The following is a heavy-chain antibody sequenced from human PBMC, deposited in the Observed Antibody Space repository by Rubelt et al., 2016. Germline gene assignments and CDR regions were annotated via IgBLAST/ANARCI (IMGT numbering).Heavy chain of an antibody. J-gene: IGHJ6*02. V-gene: IGHV1-24*01. Sequence: QVQLVQSGAEVKKPGASVKVSCKASGYTFTSYAMHWVRQAPGQRLEWMGGFDPEYVETVFAQTFQGRGTMTEDTATDTAYMEPGGRRSDDTAVYYCAAGLRTARGSHYGLDVWGQGTTVTVSS. CDR2: FDPEYVET. CDR3: AAGLRTARGSHYGLDV. D-gene: IGHD3-10*01. CDR1: GYTFTSYA.